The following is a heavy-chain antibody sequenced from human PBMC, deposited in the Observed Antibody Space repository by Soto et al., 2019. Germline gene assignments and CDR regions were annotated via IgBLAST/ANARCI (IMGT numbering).Heavy chain of an antibody. Sequence: QITLKESGPTLVKPTQTLTLTCTFSGFSLSTSGVGVGWIRQPPGKALERLALIYWDDDKRYSPSLKSRLTITKDTSKNLVVLTMTHMDPVDTATYCCAHRRSHCSGGSCYSGFDYWGQGTLVTVSS. V-gene: IGHV2-5*02. J-gene: IGHJ4*02. CDR2: IYWDDDK. D-gene: IGHD2-15*01. CDR3: AHRRSHCSGGSCYSGFDY. CDR1: GFSLSTSGVG.